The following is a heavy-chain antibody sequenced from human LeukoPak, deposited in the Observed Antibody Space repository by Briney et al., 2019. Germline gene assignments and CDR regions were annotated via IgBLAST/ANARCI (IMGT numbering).Heavy chain of an antibody. CDR1: GFTFTSYS. D-gene: IGHD1-26*01. V-gene: IGHV3-23*01. J-gene: IGHJ4*02. CDR3: AKGGKWDVTPFDY. Sequence: GGSLRLSCAASGFTFTSYSMNWVRQAPGKGLEWVSTISGGGSGTYYADSVKGRFTISRDNSKNTLYLQVNSLRAEDTAVYYCAKGGKWDVTPFDYWGQGTLVTVSS. CDR2: ISGGGSGT.